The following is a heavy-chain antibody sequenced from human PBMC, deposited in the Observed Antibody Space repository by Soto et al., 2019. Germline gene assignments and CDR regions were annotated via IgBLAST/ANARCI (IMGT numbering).Heavy chain of an antibody. V-gene: IGHV5-10-1*01. CDR2: IYPSDSYT. CDR1: GYRFTSYW. Sequence: LGESLKISCQCSGYRFTSYWISWVRQIPGKGLEWMGRIYPSDSYTNYSPSFQGHVTISADKSISTAYLQWSSLKASDTAMYYCASSPRGYCSSTSCRELGNYYGMDVWGQGTTVTVSS. CDR3: ASSPRGYCSSTSCRELGNYYGMDV. D-gene: IGHD2-2*01. J-gene: IGHJ6*02.